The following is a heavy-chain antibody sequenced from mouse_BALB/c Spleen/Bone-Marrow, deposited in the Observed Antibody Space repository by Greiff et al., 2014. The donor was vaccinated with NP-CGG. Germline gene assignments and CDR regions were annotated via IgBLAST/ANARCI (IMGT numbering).Heavy chain of an antibody. Sequence: VQLQQSGPGLVKPGASMKISCKASGYSFTGYTMSWVKQSHGKNLEWIGLINPYNGGTSYNQKFKGKATLTVDKSSSTAYMELLSLTSEDSTVYYCARGDYYGSSSFAYWGQGTLVTVSA. CDR1: GYSFTGYT. J-gene: IGHJ3*01. CDR3: ARGDYYGSSSFAY. D-gene: IGHD1-1*01. CDR2: INPYNGGT. V-gene: IGHV1-18*01.